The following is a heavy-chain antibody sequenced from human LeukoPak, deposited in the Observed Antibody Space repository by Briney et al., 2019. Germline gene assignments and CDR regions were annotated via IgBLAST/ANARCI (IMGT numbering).Heavy chain of an antibody. CDR2: TYYRSKWYN. Sequence: SQTLSLTCAISGDSVSSNSATWNWIRQSLSRGLEWLGRTYYRSKWYNDYAVSVKSRITINPDTSKNQFSLQLNSVTPEDTAGYYCVRAPVDGWFGPWGQGTLVTVSS. D-gene: IGHD5-24*01. CDR1: GDSVSSNSAT. CDR3: VRAPVDGWFGP. V-gene: IGHV6-1*01. J-gene: IGHJ5*01.